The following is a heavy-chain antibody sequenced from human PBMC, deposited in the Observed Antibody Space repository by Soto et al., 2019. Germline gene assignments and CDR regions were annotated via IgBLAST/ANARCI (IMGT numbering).Heavy chain of an antibody. CDR2: INPGSGYT. CDR3: TRDLNGGNPFDY. Sequence: QVQFVQSGAEVKKPGASVRLSCKPSGYTLPNYSIQWVRQAAGQGLQWLGWINPGSGYTEYSQRFQGRVTLSRDNSASTFYMDLTSLTSEDMAVYFCTRDLNGGNPFDYWGQGTLVTVSS. D-gene: IGHD2-8*01. V-gene: IGHV1-3*01. J-gene: IGHJ4*02. CDR1: GYTLPNYS.